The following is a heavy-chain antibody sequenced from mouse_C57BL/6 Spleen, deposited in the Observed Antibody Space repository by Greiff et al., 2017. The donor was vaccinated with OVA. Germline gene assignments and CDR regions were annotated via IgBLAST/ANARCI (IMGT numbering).Heavy chain of an antibody. CDR2: INPNNGGT. CDR1: GYTFTDYN. J-gene: IGHJ4*01. D-gene: IGHD2-1*01. Sequence: EVMLVESGPELVKPGASVKIPCKASGYTFTDYNMDWVKQSHGKSLEWIGDINPNNGGTIYNQKFKGKATLTVDKSSSTAYMELRSLTSEDTAVYYCARAHLLDYAMDYWGQGTSVTVSA. CDR3: ARAHLLDYAMDY. V-gene: IGHV1-18*01.